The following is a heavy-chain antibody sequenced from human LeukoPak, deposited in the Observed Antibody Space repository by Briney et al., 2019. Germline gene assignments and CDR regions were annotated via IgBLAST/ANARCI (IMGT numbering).Heavy chain of an antibody. V-gene: IGHV1-2*02. CDR1: GYTFTGYY. CDR2: INPNSGGT. J-gene: IGHJ4*02. D-gene: IGHD3-10*01. Sequence: GASVKVPCKASGYTFTGYYMHWVRQAPGQGLEWMGWINPNSGGTNYAQKFQGRVTMTRDTSISTAHMELSRLRSDDTAVYYCASTYYYGSGSPANPLDYWGQGTLVTVSS. CDR3: ASTYYYGSGSPANPLDY.